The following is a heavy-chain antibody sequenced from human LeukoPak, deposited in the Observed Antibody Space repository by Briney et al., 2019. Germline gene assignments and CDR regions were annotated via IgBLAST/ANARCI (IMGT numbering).Heavy chain of an antibody. CDR1: GYTFNGYY. Sequence: VASVKVSCKASGYTFNGYYIHWVRQAPGQGLEYMGSINFNSGGTNYAQKFQGRVTMTRDTSISTAYMELRSLRSDDTAVYYCAREPGGTGYFDYWGQGTLVTVSS. J-gene: IGHJ4*02. D-gene: IGHD1-1*01. CDR3: AREPGGTGYFDY. V-gene: IGHV1-2*02. CDR2: INFNSGGT.